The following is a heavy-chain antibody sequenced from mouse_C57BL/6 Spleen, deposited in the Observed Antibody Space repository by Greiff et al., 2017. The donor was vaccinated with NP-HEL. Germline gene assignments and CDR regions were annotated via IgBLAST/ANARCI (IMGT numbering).Heavy chain of an antibody. CDR1: GYTFTDYY. V-gene: IGHV1-26*01. J-gene: IGHJ2*01. CDR3: VALFDY. CDR2: INPNNGGT. D-gene: IGHD6-1*01. Sequence: VQLQQSGPELVKPGASVKISCKASGYTFTDYYMNWVKQSHGKSLEWIGDINPNNGGTSYNQKFKGKATLTVDKSSSTAYMELRSLTSEDSAVYYCVALFDYWGQGTTLTVSS.